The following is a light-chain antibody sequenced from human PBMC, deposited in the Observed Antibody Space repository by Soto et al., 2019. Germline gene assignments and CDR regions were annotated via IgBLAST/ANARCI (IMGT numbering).Light chain of an antibody. CDR1: QSVSSY. CDR2: DAS. J-gene: IGKJ1*01. Sequence: EIVLAQSPGTLSLSPGERATLSCRASQSVSSYLAWYQLKPGQAPRLLIYDASNRATGIPARFSGSGSGTDFTLTISSLEPEDFALYYCQQCYNWPQWTFGQGTKVDI. V-gene: IGKV3-11*01. CDR3: QQCYNWPQWT.